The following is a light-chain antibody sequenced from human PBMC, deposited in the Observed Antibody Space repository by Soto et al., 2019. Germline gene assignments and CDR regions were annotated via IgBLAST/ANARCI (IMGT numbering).Light chain of an antibody. CDR2: DAS. J-gene: IGKJ5*01. Sequence: EIVLTQSPATLSVSPGERVILSCRASQSVDISLAWYQQKPGQAPRLLIYDASNRATVIPDRFSGSGSGTEFTLTISRLQSEDFAVYYCQKYNDWPPITFGQPTRLEIK. CDR3: QKYNDWPPIT. CDR1: QSVDIS. V-gene: IGKV3-15*01.